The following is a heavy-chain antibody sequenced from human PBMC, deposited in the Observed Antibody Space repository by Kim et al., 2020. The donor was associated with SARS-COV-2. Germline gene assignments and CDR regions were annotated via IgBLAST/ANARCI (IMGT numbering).Heavy chain of an antibody. V-gene: IGHV4-61*01. J-gene: IGHJ4*02. CDR3: ARGEDDYIWGSYRYAFDS. CDR1: GGSVSSGSYY. Sequence: SETLSLTCTVSGGSVSSGSYYWSWIRQPPGKGLEWIGYIYYSGSTNYNPSLKSRVTISVDTAKNQFSLKLSSVTAADTAVYYCARGEDDYIWGSYRYAFDSCGQGPLVTVSS. CDR2: IYYSGST. D-gene: IGHD3-16*02.